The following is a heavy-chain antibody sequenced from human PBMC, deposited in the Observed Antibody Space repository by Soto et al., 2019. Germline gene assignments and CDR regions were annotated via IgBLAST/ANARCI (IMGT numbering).Heavy chain of an antibody. J-gene: IGHJ6*04. D-gene: IGHD1-7*01. V-gene: IGHV3-21*01. CDR2: VSTSSTYI. Sequence: EVQLVESGGGLVKPGGSLQLSCASSGFTFSSYTMNWVRQAPGKELEWVSSVSTSSTYIFYADSVQGRFTISRDNAKNSLYLQMHSLRVEDTSLYYCARMRGTTRDVDVWGAGTTVTVSS. CDR3: ARMRGTTRDVDV. CDR1: GFTFSSYT.